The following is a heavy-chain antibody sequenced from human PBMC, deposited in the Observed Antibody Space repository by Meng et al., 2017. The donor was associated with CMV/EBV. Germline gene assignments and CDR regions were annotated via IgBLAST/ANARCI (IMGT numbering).Heavy chain of an antibody. V-gene: IGHV3-21*01. CDR2: ISSSSSYI. Sequence: ETLSLTCTVSGGSVSSGSYYWSWIRQPPGKGLEWVSSISSSSSYIYYADSVKGRFTISRDNAKNSLYLQMNSLRAEDTAVYYCARRRGRHSGGGSYYFDYWGQGTLVTVSS. CDR1: GGSVSSGSYY. D-gene: IGHD4-23*01. J-gene: IGHJ4*02. CDR3: ARRRGRHSGGGSYYFDY.